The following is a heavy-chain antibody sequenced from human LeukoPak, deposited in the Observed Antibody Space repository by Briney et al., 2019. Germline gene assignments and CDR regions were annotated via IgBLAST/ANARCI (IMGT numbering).Heavy chain of an antibody. Sequence: GGSLRLSCAASGFTFSSYWMHWVRQAPGKGLVWVSRINSDGSSTNYADSVKGRFTISRDNAKNTLYLQMNSLRAEDTAVYYCTRGLAAVYYYYYYMDVWGKGTMVTVSS. D-gene: IGHD6-13*01. J-gene: IGHJ6*03. CDR3: TRGLAAVYYYYYYMDV. CDR1: GFTFSSYW. V-gene: IGHV3-74*01. CDR2: INSDGSST.